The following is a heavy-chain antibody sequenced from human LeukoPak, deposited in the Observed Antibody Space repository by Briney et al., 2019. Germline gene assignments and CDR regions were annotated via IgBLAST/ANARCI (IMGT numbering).Heavy chain of an antibody. D-gene: IGHD2-15*01. CDR1: GFTFDEHA. Sequence: PLRLSCAGSGFTFDEHAMHWVRHAPGKGLEWVSGISWNSGSIAYADSVKGRFTISRDNAKNLLFLQMSSLRAADTALYYCVKGHCSSSSCFPNYYYYMDVWGTGTTVTVSS. CDR3: VKGHCSSSSCFPNYYYYMDV. J-gene: IGHJ6*03. CDR2: ISWNSGSI. V-gene: IGHV3-9*01.